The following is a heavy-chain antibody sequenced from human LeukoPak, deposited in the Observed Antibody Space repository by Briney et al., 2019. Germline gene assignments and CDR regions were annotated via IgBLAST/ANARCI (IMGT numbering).Heavy chain of an antibody. CDR1: GGTFSSYA. Sequence: ASVNVSCKASGGTFSSYAISWVRQAPGQGLEWMGRIIPIFGTANYAQKFQGRVTITTDESTSTAYMELSSLRSEDTAVYYCALGPTVVVIDDAFDIWGQGTMVTVSS. CDR2: IIPIFGTA. J-gene: IGHJ3*02. D-gene: IGHD3-22*01. CDR3: ALGPTVVVIDDAFDI. V-gene: IGHV1-69*05.